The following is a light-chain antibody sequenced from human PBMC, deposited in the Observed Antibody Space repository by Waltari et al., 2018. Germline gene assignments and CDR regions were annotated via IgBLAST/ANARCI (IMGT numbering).Light chain of an antibody. CDR3: QQYYTTPFT. V-gene: IGKV4-1*01. Sequence: ILITHSPDSLSVSLFYSSTINCKSSRSVLFTSINKHYLAWYQQKPGRPPKLLIYWAYKREYGVPERLSGGVYGKDFNLTISGLQAEDVAVYYCQQYYTTPFTFGPGTRVEIK. CDR2: WAY. CDR1: RSVLFTSINKHY. J-gene: IGKJ3*01.